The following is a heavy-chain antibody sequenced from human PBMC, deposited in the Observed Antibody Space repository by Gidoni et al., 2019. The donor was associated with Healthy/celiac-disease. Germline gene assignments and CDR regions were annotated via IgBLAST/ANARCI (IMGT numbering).Heavy chain of an antibody. CDR1: GFTFSSYS. CDR2: ISSSSSTI. V-gene: IGHV3-48*02. CDR3: ARDLRGSYTFDY. D-gene: IGHD1-26*01. Sequence: EVQLVESGGGLVQPGGSLRLSCAASGFTFSSYSMNWVRQAPGQGLEWVSYISSSSSTIYYADSVKGRFTISRDNAKNSLYLQMNSLRDEDTAVYYGARDLRGSYTFDYWGQGTLVTGSS. J-gene: IGHJ4*02.